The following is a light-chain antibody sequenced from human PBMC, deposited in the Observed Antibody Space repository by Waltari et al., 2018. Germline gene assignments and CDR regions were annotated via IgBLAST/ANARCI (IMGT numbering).Light chain of an antibody. V-gene: IGLV2-23*01. CDR2: EAS. J-gene: IGLJ1*01. CDR1: SSDVGTYNL. CDR3: CSFAGRSTWV. Sequence: QSALTQPASVSGSPGQSIAVPCTGTSSDVGTYNLVSWYPHHPGKAPTLLIYEASKRPSGVFKLFSASNSGTTASLTISGLQSEDEADYYCCSFAGRSTWVFGTGTKVTVL.